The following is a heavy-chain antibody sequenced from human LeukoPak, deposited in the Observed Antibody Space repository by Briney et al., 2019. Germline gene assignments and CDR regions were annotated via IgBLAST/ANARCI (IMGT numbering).Heavy chain of an antibody. Sequence: PGGSLRLSCAASGFTFSSHGMNWVRQAPGKGLEWVSGIIPSGHTTYYADSVRGRFTISRDNSRNTLYLQMNSLRAEDTAVYYCAKGGSSWSNNWFDPWGQGTLVTVSS. V-gene: IGHV3-23*01. CDR3: AKGGSSWSNNWFDP. D-gene: IGHD6-13*01. CDR2: IIPSGHTT. J-gene: IGHJ5*02. CDR1: GFTFSSHG.